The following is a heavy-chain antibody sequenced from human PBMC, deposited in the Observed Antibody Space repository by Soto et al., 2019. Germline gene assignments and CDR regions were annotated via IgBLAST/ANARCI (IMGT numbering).Heavy chain of an antibody. CDR1: GFTFSDYY. Sequence: LRLSCAASGFTFSDYYMSWIRQAPGKGLEWVSYISSSSSYTNYADSVKGRFTISRDNAKNSLYLQMNSLRAEDTAVYYCARDFYSDSSAPDYWGQGTLVTVSS. J-gene: IGHJ4*02. CDR2: ISSSSSYT. D-gene: IGHD1-26*01. CDR3: ARDFYSDSSAPDY. V-gene: IGHV3-11*06.